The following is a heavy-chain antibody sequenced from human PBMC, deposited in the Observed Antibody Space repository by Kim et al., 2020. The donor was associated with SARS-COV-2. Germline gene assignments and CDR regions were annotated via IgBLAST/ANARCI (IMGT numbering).Heavy chain of an antibody. CDR2: INHSGST. CDR3: ARGYSSGYYVRRRGSYGMDV. Sequence: SETLSLTCAVYGGSFSGYYWSWIRQPPGKGLEWIGEINHSGSTNYNPSLKSRVTISVDTSKNQFSLKLSSVTAADTAVYYCARGYSSGYYVRRRGSYGMDVWGQGTTVTVSS. CDR1: GGSFSGYY. J-gene: IGHJ6*02. V-gene: IGHV4-34*01. D-gene: IGHD3-22*01.